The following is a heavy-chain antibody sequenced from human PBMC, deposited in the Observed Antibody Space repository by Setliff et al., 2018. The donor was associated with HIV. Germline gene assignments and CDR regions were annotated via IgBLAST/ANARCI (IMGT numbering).Heavy chain of an antibody. Sequence: PSETLSLTCTVSDGSISRTSYYWGWIRQPPGRGLEWIGYIYYNGSTYYNPSLKSRVSMSVDTSKDQVSLKLSTVTAADTAVYYCARDRAAFRLTYWGQGTLVTVS. CDR1: DGSISRTSYY. D-gene: IGHD3-3*02. CDR2: IYYNGST. V-gene: IGHV4-31*03. J-gene: IGHJ4*02. CDR3: ARDRAAFRLTY.